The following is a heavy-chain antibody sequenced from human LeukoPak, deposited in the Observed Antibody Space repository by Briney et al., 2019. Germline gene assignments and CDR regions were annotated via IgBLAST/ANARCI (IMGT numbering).Heavy chain of an antibody. Sequence: SETLSLTCTVSGGYISSYYWSWIRQPPGEGLEWIGYVYYTGSTNYNPSLKSRVSISVDTSKNQFSLKLRSVSAADTAVYYCARGSYYYDSSGYYLRANWFDPWGQGTLVTVSS. V-gene: IGHV4-59*01. D-gene: IGHD3-22*01. J-gene: IGHJ5*02. CDR3: ARGSYYYDSSGYYLRANWFDP. CDR1: GGYISSYY. CDR2: VYYTGST.